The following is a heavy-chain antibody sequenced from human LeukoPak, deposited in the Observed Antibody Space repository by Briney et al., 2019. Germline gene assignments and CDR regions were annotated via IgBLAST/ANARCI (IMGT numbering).Heavy chain of an antibody. CDR2: IIPIFGTA. D-gene: IGHD1-26*01. V-gene: IGHV1-69*13. CDR3: SISEPPLYYFDY. CDR1: GGTFSSYA. J-gene: IGHJ4*02. Sequence: SVKVSCKASGGTFSSYAISWVRQPPGQGLEWMGGIIPIFGTANYAQKFQGRVTITPDESTSTAYMELSSLRSEDTAVYYCSISEPPLYYFDYWGQGTLVTVSS.